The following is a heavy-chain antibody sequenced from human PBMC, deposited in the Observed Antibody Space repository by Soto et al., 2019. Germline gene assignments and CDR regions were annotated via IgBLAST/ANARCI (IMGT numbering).Heavy chain of an antibody. J-gene: IGHJ4*02. V-gene: IGHV4-34*01. CDR3: AMVLIWFGDSSDY. CDR1: GGSFSGYY. Sequence: SETLSLTCAVYGGSFSGYYWNWVRQPPGKGLEWIGEINHSGSTNYNPSLKSRVTISIDTSKNQFSLNLRSVTAADTAVYYCAMVLIWFGDSSDYWGQGTLVTVSS. CDR2: INHSGST. D-gene: IGHD3-10*01.